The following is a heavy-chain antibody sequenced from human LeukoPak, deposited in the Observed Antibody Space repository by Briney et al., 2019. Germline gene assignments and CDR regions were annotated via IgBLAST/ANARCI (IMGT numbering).Heavy chain of an antibody. Sequence: SETLSLTCTVSGGSISDYYWSWIRQPPGKGPEWIGYFSNSGTTNQNPSLKSRVTMSVDTSKNQFSLKLSSVTAADTAVYYCARGSNWGDYWGQGALVTVSS. V-gene: IGHV4-59*12. D-gene: IGHD7-27*01. CDR3: ARGSNWGDY. CDR1: GGSISDYY. J-gene: IGHJ4*02. CDR2: FSNSGTT.